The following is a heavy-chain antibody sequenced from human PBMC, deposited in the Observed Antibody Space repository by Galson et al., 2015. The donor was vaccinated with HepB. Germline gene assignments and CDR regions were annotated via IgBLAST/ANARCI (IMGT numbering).Heavy chain of an antibody. V-gene: IGHV3-72*01. D-gene: IGHD3-22*01. Sequence: SLRLSCAASGFTFSDHYMDWVRQAPGKGLEWVGRTRNKANSYTTEYAASVKGRFTISRDDSKNSLYLQMNSLKTEDTAVYYCARVNYDNYYYYYYMDVWGKGTTVTVSS. J-gene: IGHJ6*03. CDR1: GFTFSDHY. CDR2: TRNKANSYTT. CDR3: ARVNYDNYYYYYYMDV.